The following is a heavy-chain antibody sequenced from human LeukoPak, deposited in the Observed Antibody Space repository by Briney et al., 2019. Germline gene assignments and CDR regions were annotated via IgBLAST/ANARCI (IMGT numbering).Heavy chain of an antibody. CDR1: GFTFSSYS. J-gene: IGHJ4*02. V-gene: IGHV3-48*01. CDR3: AKALTTVVTPLDY. CDR2: ISSSSSTI. Sequence: GGSLRLSCAASGFTFSSYSMNWVRQAPGKGLEWVSYISSSSSTIYYADSVKGRFTISRDNAKNSLYLQMNSLRAEDTAVYYCAKALTTVVTPLDYWGPGTLVTVSS. D-gene: IGHD4-23*01.